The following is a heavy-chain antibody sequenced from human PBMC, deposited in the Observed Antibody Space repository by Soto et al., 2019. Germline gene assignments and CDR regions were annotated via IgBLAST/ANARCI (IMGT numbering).Heavy chain of an antibody. V-gene: IGHV3-21*01. D-gene: IGHD3-22*01. J-gene: IGHJ4*02. CDR3: ARKYYDSSGPFDY. Sequence: GGSLRLSCAASGFTFSSYWMSWVRQAPGKGLEWVSSISSSSSYIYYADSVKGRFTISRDNAKNSLYVQMNSLRAEDTAVYYCARKYYDSSGPFDYWGQGTLVTVSS. CDR1: GFTFSSYW. CDR2: ISSSSSYI.